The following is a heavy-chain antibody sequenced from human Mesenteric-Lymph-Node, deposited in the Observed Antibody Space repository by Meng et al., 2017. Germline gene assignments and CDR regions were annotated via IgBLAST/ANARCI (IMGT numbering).Heavy chain of an antibody. CDR2: ISYDGSNK. D-gene: IGHD5-18*01. CDR1: GFTFSSYA. CDR3: AKDKDTAMVALGAFDI. J-gene: IGHJ3*02. V-gene: IGHV3-30*04. Sequence: GESLKISCVASGFTFSSYAMHWVRQAPGKGLEWVAVISYDGSNKYYADSVKGRFTISRDNSKNTLYLQMNSLRAEDTAVYYCAKDKDTAMVALGAFDIWGQGTMVTVSS.